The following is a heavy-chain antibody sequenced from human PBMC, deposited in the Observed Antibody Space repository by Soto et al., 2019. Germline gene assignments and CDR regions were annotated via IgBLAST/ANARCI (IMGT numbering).Heavy chain of an antibody. CDR3: ARGTVLRYFDWLLPDFDY. Sequence: GASVKVSCKASGYTFTSYYVHWVRQASGQGLEWMGIIDPSGGSTTYAQKFQGRVSMTRDTSTRTVYMELSSPRSEDTAVYYCARGTVLRYFDWLLPDFDYWGQGSLVTVSS. CDR2: IDPSGGST. CDR1: GYTFTSYY. V-gene: IGHV1-46*03. J-gene: IGHJ4*02. D-gene: IGHD3-9*01.